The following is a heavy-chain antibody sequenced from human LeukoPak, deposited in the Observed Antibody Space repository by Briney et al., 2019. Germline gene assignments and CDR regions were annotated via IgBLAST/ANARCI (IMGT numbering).Heavy chain of an antibody. CDR3: ARDQTTVSTDLDY. CDR1: GFTFSSYG. V-gene: IGHV3-33*01. Sequence: PGRSLRLSCAASGFTFSSYGMHWVRQAPVKGLEWVAVIWYDGSNKYYADSVKGRFTISRDNSKNTLYLQMNSLRAEDTAVYYCARDQTTVSTDLDYWGQGTLVTVSS. CDR2: IWYDGSNK. D-gene: IGHD4-17*01. J-gene: IGHJ4*02.